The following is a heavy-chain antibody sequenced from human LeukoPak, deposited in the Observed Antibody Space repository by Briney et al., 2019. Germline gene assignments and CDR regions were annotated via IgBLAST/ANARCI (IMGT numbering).Heavy chain of an antibody. CDR1: GYTFTSYD. CDR2: MNPNNDNT. CDR3: ARDSGGGTYDFSD. D-gene: IGHD3-3*01. Sequence: PGASVKVSCKASGYTFTSYDINWVRQATGQGLEWMGWMNPNNDNTGYAQKFQGRVTMTRNTSISTAYMELISLRSEDTAVYYCARDSGGGTYDFSDWGQGTLVTVSS. J-gene: IGHJ4*02. V-gene: IGHV1-8*01.